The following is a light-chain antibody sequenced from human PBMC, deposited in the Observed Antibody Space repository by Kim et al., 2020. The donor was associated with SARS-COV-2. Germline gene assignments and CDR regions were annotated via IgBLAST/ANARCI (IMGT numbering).Light chain of an antibody. J-gene: IGKJ5*01. CDR2: AAS. V-gene: IGKV1-9*01. CDR1: HGKSSY. CDR3: QQHNSYPR. Sequence: SAYVGDVVISTCRARHGKSSYVAWYQKKPEKAPKLLFYAASTWHRGVPSRCSGSGYGKDFTLTSSSLQQEDFATYYCQQHNSYPRFGQGTRLEIK.